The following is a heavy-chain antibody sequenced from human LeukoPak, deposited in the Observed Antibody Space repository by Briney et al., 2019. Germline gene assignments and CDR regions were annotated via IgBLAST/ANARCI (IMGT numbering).Heavy chain of an antibody. CDR3: ARNKRADI. CDR2: ISCNSGSI. Sequence: PGGSLRLSCAASGFTFDDYAMHWVRQAPGKGLEWVSGISCNSGSIAYADSVKGRFTISRDNAKNSLSLQMISLRAEDTAVYYCARNKRADIWGQGTMVTVSS. J-gene: IGHJ3*02. CDR1: GFTFDDYA. V-gene: IGHV3-9*01. D-gene: IGHD1/OR15-1a*01.